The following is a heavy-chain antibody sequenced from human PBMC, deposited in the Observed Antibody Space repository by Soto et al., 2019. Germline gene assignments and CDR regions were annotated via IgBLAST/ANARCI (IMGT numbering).Heavy chain of an antibody. CDR3: ARDTFSSSWTRYYYYGMDV. Sequence: QVQLVQSGAEVKKPGASVKVSCKASGYTFTSYGISWVRQAPGQGVEWMGWISAYNGNTNYAQKLQGRVTMTTDTSTSTAYMELRSLRSDDTAVYYCARDTFSSSWTRYYYYGMDVWGQGTTVTVSS. CDR1: GYTFTSYG. J-gene: IGHJ6*02. D-gene: IGHD6-13*01. CDR2: ISAYNGNT. V-gene: IGHV1-18*01.